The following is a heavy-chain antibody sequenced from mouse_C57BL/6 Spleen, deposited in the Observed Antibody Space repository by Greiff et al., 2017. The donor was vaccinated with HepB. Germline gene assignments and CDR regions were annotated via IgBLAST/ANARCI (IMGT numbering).Heavy chain of an antibody. V-gene: IGHV1-69*01. CDR1: GYTFTSYW. D-gene: IGHD2-1*01. Sequence: VQLQQPGAELVMPGASVKLSCKASGYTFTSYWMHWVKQRPGQGLEWIGEIDPSDSYTNYNQKFKGKSTLTVDKSSSTAYMQLSSLTSEDSAVYYCARGGNYGEGYYFDYWGQGTTLTVSS. J-gene: IGHJ2*01. CDR2: IDPSDSYT. CDR3: ARGGNYGEGYYFDY.